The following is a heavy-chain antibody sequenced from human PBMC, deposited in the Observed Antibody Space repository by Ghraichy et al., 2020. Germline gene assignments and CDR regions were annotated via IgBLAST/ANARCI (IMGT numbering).Heavy chain of an antibody. J-gene: IGHJ4*02. CDR3: GAYDLTAITDY. CDR1: GCTFTGYF. V-gene: IGHV1-2*02. Sequence: ASVKVSCKASGCTFTGYFLHWVRQAPGQGLEWMGWISPNSGGTNCAQRFQGRVTMTRHTSISTAYMELSRLRSDDTAVYRGGAYDLTAITDYWGQGTLVTVSS. D-gene: IGHD3-3*01. CDR2: ISPNSGGT.